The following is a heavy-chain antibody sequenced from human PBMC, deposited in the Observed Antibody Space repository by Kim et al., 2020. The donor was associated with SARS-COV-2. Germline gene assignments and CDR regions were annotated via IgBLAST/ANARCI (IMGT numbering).Heavy chain of an antibody. J-gene: IGHJ4*02. D-gene: IGHD5-12*01. CDR3: AKDMGYSGYGAVDY. V-gene: IGHV3-23*01. CDR2: ISGSGGST. Sequence: GGSLRLSCAASGFTFSSYAMSWVRQAPGKGLEWVSAISGSGGSTYYADSVKGRFTISRDNSKNTLYLQMNSLRAEDTAVYYCAKDMGYSGYGAVDYWGQGTLVTVSS. CDR1: GFTFSSYA.